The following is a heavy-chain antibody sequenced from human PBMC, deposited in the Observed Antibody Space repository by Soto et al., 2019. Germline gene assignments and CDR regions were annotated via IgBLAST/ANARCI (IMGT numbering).Heavy chain of an antibody. CDR3: EKFEGHPLEYWYLDF. J-gene: IGHJ2*01. V-gene: IGHV3-23*01. CDR1: GFTFSAYA. Sequence: EVHLLESGGGLVQPGGSLRLSCAASGFTFSAYAMGWVRQAPGKGLEWVSTIHGGGGATHYADSVKGRFTISRDDSKNTLYAQMNTLRAEDTAVYYCEKFEGHPLEYWYLDFWGRGTLVTVSS. D-gene: IGHD1-1*01. CDR2: IHGGGGAT.